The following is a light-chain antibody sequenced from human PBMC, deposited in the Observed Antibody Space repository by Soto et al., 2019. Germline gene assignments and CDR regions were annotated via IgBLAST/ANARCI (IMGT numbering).Light chain of an antibody. CDR3: SSYTTSSYVV. CDR2: EVS. Sequence: QSVLTQPAAVSGSPGQSITISCTGTSSDSGGHNFVSWYQHHPGKAPKLLIYEVSYRASGVSNRFTGSKSANTASLTISGLQAEDEADYSCSSYTTSSYVVFGGGTKVTVL. V-gene: IGLV2-14*01. J-gene: IGLJ2*01. CDR1: SSDSGGHNF.